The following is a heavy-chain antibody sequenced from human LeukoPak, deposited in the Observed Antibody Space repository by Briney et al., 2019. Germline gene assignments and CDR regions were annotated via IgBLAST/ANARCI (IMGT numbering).Heavy chain of an antibody. D-gene: IGHD2-21*02. V-gene: IGHV1-46*01. J-gene: IGHJ4*02. Sequence: ASVKVSCKASGYTFTTYGITWVRQAPGQGLEWMGIINPSGGSTSYAQKFQGRVTMTRDTSTSTVYMELSSLRSEDTAVYYCARDPPSLAYCGGDCGGSFDYWGQGTLVTVSS. CDR1: GYTFTTYG. CDR2: INPSGGST. CDR3: ARDPPSLAYCGGDCGGSFDY.